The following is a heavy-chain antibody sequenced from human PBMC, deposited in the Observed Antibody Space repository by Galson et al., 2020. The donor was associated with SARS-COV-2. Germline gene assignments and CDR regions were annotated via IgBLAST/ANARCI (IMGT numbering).Heavy chain of an antibody. CDR1: GFNLSSYA. D-gene: IGHD2-2*03. Sequence: HSGGSLRLSCAASGFNLSSYALHWVRQAPGKGPAYVTAISSNGGSTYYANSVKGRFTISRDNSKNTLYLQMGSLRAEDMAVYYCARGGYCSSTSCPTLGYYYYMDVWGKGSTVTVSS. CDR3: ARGGYCSSTSCPTLGYYYYMDV. V-gene: IGHV3-64*01. J-gene: IGHJ6*03. CDR2: ISSNGGST.